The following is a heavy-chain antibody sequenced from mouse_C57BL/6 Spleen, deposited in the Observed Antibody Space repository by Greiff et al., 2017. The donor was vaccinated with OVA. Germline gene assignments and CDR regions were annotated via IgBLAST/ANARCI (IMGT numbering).Heavy chain of an antibody. V-gene: IGHV5-6*02. Sequence: DVMLVESGGDLVKPGGSLKLSCAASGFTFSSYGMSWVRQTPDKRLEWVATISSGGSYTYYPDSVKGRFTISRDNAKNTLYLQMSSLKTEDTAMYYWARHYYGSSCGPDYWGQGTTLTVSS. D-gene: IGHD1-1*01. CDR3: ARHYYGSSCGPDY. CDR2: ISSGGSYT. CDR1: GFTFSSYG. J-gene: IGHJ2*01.